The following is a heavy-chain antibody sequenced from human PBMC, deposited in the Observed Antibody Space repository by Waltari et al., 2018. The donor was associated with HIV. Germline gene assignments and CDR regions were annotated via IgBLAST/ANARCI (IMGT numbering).Heavy chain of an antibody. V-gene: IGHV3-30*18. Sequence: QVQLVESGGGVVKPVRSLSLSCAASGFTFSNYGMHWVRQAPGKGREWVAVISYDGSNKYYADSVKGRFTISRDNSKNTLYLQMNSLRAEDTAGYYCAKDLVWQQLCMDVWGQGTTVTVSS. CDR3: AKDLVWQQLCMDV. D-gene: IGHD6-13*01. J-gene: IGHJ6*02. CDR1: GFTFSNYG. CDR2: ISYDGSNK.